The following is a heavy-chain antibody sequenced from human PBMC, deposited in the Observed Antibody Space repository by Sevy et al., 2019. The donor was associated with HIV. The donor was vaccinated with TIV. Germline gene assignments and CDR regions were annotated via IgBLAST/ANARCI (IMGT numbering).Heavy chain of an antibody. D-gene: IGHD2-2*01. CDR1: GFTFSTSS. CDR3: VGYSSIGCHQGWFDP. J-gene: IGHJ5*02. CDR2: VSSSSSFI. Sequence: GGSLRLSCAAPGFTFSTSSMSWVRQAPGKGLEWVSSVSSSSSFIYYADSVKGRFTISRDNAKNSLYLQMNSLRAEDTAVYFCVGYSSIGCHQGWFDPWGQGTLVTVSS. V-gene: IGHV3-21*01.